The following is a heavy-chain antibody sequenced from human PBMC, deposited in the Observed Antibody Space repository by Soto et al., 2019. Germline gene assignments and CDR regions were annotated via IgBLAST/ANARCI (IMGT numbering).Heavy chain of an antibody. CDR3: AADHYYDSSGYYYLGY. CDR2: IVVGSGNT. V-gene: IGHV1-58*01. CDR1: GFTFTSSA. Sequence: SVKVSCKASGFTFTSSAVQWLRQARGQRLEWIGWIVVGSGNTNYAQKFQERVTITRDMSTSTAYMELSSLRSEDTAVYYCAADHYYDSSGYYYLGYWGQGTLVTVSS. J-gene: IGHJ4*02. D-gene: IGHD3-22*01.